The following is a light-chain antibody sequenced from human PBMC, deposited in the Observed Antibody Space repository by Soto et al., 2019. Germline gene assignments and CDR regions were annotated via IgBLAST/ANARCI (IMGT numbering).Light chain of an antibody. J-gene: IGKJ1*01. V-gene: IGKV1-5*01. CDR2: HAS. CDR3: QQYDSYAWT. CDR1: QSISNW. Sequence: DIHMTHYSSTLPSSLVYRVTITCRASQSISNWLAWYQQKPGTAPKVLIYHASNLQSGVPSRFSGSGSGTEFTLTISSLQPDDFATYYCQQYDSYAWTFGQGTKVDIK.